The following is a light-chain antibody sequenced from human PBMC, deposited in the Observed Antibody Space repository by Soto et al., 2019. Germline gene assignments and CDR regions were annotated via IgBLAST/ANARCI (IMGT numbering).Light chain of an antibody. Sequence: EIVLTQSPATLSLSPGERATLSFRASQSVSSSLAWYQQKPGQAPRLRIYDASNRATGIPARVGGSGSCTDISRNTASLAAAGLPAYDWAHRSNWPHTFGHGTNLEIK. V-gene: IGKV3-11*01. CDR1: QSVSSS. CDR2: DAS. J-gene: IGKJ2*01. CDR3: AHRSNWPHT.